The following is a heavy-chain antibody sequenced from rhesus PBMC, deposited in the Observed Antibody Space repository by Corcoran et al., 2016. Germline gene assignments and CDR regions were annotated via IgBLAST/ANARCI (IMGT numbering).Heavy chain of an antibody. Sequence: EVQLVQSGAEVKSPGESLKISCKSSGYSFTSYWIIWVRQITGNGLKGGGAIEPLDPRARYSPSVQGQVTLSADQSISPTYLQWSSLKASDSATYYCAKSPLEYCTGSGCYAFEYFEFWGQGALVTVSS. D-gene: IGHD2-21*01. CDR1: GYSFTSYW. CDR2: IEPLDPRA. J-gene: IGHJ1*01. V-gene: IGHV5-2*01. CDR3: AKSPLEYCTGSGCYAFEYFEF.